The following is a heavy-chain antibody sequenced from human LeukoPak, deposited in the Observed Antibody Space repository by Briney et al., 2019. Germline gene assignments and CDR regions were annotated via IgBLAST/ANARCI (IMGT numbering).Heavy chain of an antibody. J-gene: IGHJ4*02. CDR3: ARHEVIVVVVAAFDY. CDR2: IYYSGST. D-gene: IGHD2-15*01. V-gene: IGHV4-39*01. Sequence: SETLSLTCTVSGXSISSSSYYWGWIRQPPGKGLEWIGSIYYSGSTYYNPSLKSRVTISVDTSKNQFSLKLSSVTAADTAVYYCARHEVIVVVVAAFDYWGQGTLVTVSS. CDR1: GXSISSSSYY.